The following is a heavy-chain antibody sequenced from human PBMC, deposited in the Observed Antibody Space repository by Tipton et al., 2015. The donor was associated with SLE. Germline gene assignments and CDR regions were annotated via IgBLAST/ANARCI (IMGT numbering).Heavy chain of an antibody. V-gene: IGHV4-59*01. D-gene: IGHD3-16*01. CDR2: IYYSGST. J-gene: IGHJ5*02. Sequence: TLSLTCTVSGGSISSYYWSWIRQPPGKGLEWIGYIYYSGSTNYNPSLKSRVSFSVDTSKNQFSLKVYSVTAADTAVYYCATSATRFGWFDPWGQGTLVTVSS. CDR1: GGSISSYY. CDR3: ATSATRFGWFDP.